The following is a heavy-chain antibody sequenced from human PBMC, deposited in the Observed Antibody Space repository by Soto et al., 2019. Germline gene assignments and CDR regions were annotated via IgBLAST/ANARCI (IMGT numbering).Heavy chain of an antibody. CDR2: ISYDGSNK. V-gene: IGHV3-30-3*01. J-gene: IGHJ4*02. CDR1: GFTFSSYA. D-gene: IGHD6-6*01. CDR3: ARDRIAARRFDY. Sequence: PGGSLRLSCAASGFTFSSYAMHWVHQAPGKGLEWVAVISYDGSNKYYADSVKGRFTISRDNSKNTLYLQMNSLRAEDTAVYYCARDRIAARRFDYWGQGTLVTV.